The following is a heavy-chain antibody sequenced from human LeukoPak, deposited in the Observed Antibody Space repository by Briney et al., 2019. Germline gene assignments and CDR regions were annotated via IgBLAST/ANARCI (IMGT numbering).Heavy chain of an antibody. CDR3: ARGRKRWLQTIKPEPDLAGYYFDY. CDR2: IYHSGST. V-gene: IGHV4-4*02. J-gene: IGHJ4*02. CDR1: GGSISSSNW. Sequence: SETLSLTCAVSGGSISSSNWWSWVRQPPGKGLEWIGEIYHSGSTNYNPSLKSRVTISVDKSKNQFSLKLSSVTAADTAVYYCARGRKRWLQTIKPEPDLAGYYFDYWGQGTLVTVSS. D-gene: IGHD5-24*01.